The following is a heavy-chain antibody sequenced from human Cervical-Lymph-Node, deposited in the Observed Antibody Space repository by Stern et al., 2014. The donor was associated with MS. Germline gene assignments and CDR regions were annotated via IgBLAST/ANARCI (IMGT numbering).Heavy chain of an antibody. D-gene: IGHD3-22*01. Sequence: EVQLVESGAEVKKPGESLKISCKGSGYSFTSYWIGWVRQMPGKGLEWMGVIHPGDSDTRYSPSFQGQVTISADKSISTAYLQWSSLKASDTAMYYCATDLYYDSSGYHFDYWGQGTLVTVSS. CDR1: GYSFTSYW. J-gene: IGHJ4*02. CDR2: IHPGDSDT. V-gene: IGHV5-51*01. CDR3: ATDLYYDSSGYHFDY.